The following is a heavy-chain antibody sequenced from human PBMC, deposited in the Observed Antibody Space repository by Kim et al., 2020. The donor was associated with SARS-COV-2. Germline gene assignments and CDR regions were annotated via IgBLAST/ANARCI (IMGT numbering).Heavy chain of an antibody. D-gene: IGHD3-22*01. CDR1: GFTFSSFE. CDR2: ISSSGSTI. Sequence: GGSLRLSCAVSGFTFSSFEMNWVRQAPGKGLEWVSCISSSGSTIYYADSVKGRFTISRDNANNSLYLQMNSLRAEDTAIYYCARDPQGYDGFDIWGQGTMVTVTS. V-gene: IGHV3-48*03. CDR3: ARDPQGYDGFDI. J-gene: IGHJ3*02.